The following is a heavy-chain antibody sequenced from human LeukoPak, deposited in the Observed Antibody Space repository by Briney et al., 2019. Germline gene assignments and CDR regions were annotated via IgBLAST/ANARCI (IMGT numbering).Heavy chain of an antibody. V-gene: IGHV4-39*01. D-gene: IGHD3-16*02. CDR2: IYYSGST. CDR3: ARQEYDYVWGSYRNYFDY. J-gene: IGHJ4*02. CDR1: GGSISSSSYY. Sequence: PSETLSLTCTVSGGSISSSSYYWGWIRQPPGKGLEWIGSIYYSGSTYYNPSLKSRVTISVDTSKNQFSLKLSSVTAADTAVYYCARQEYDYVWGSYRNYFDYWGQGTLVTVSS.